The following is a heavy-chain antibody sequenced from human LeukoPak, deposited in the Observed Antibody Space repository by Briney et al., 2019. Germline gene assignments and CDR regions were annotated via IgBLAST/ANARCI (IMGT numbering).Heavy chain of an antibody. J-gene: IGHJ4*02. V-gene: IGHV3-30*04. CDR1: GFTFSSYA. CDR3: ARGVYGDYVFDY. CDR2: ISYDGSNK. Sequence: GGSLRLSCAASGFTFSSYAMHWVRQAPGKGLEWVAVISYDGSNKYYADSVKGRFTISRDNSMNTLYLQMNSLRAEDTAVYYCARGVYGDYVFDYWGQGTLVTVSS. D-gene: IGHD4-17*01.